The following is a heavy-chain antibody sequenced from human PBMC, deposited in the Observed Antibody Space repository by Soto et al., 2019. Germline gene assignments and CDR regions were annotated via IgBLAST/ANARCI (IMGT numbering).Heavy chain of an antibody. J-gene: IGHJ6*02. Sequence: EVQLLESGGGLVQPGGSLRLSCAASGFTFSSYAMSWVRQAPGKGLEWVSAISGSGGSTYYADSVKGRFTISRDNSKNTRYRQMNSLRDEDTAVYYCAKNVWGITIFGGMDVWGQGTTVTVSS. V-gene: IGHV3-23*01. CDR1: GFTFSSYA. D-gene: IGHD3-9*01. CDR3: AKNVWGITIFGGMDV. CDR2: ISGSGGST.